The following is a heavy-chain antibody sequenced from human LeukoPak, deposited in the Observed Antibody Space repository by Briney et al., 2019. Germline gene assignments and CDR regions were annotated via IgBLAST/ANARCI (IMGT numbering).Heavy chain of an antibody. CDR2: IKEEGSER. Sequence: GGSLRLSCSASGFTLGTCWMSGVRQPPRRGGQGVAKIKEEGSERYHVHSLKGRFTISRDNAKNSLYLQMNSRRAEDTAVYYCVRGYECTSYYGDDFWGQGTLVTVSS. CDR3: VRGYECTSYYGDDF. V-gene: IGHV3-7*04. D-gene: IGHD3-9*01. J-gene: IGHJ4*02. CDR1: GFTLGTCW.